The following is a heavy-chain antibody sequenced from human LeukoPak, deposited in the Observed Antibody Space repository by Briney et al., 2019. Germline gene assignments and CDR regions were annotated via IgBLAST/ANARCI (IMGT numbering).Heavy chain of an antibody. CDR2: IWYDGSNK. CDR3: ARGYAGYYPYYFDY. Sequence: PGGSLRLSCAASGFTFSSYSMHWVRQAPGKGLERVAVIWYDGSNKYYADSVKGRFTISRDNSKNTLYLQMNSLRAEDTAVYYCARGYAGYYPYYFDYWGQGTLVTVSS. D-gene: IGHD3-22*01. CDR1: GFTFSSYS. J-gene: IGHJ4*02. V-gene: IGHV3-33*01.